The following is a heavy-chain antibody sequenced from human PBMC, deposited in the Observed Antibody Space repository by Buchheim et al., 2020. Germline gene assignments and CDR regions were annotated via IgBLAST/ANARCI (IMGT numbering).Heavy chain of an antibody. CDR1: GFDFDSYS. J-gene: IGHJ5*02. Sequence: EVQLVESGGGLVKPGGSLRLSCGVSGFDFDSYSMNWVRQAPGRGLEWVASISSNSRYIYSADSLKGRFTIPRDNANNSLFLQMNSLRAEDTGVYFCARDRGMLTFGLNPWGQGTL. CDR2: ISSNSRYI. D-gene: IGHD4/OR15-4a*01. V-gene: IGHV3-21*01. CDR3: ARDRGMLTFGLNP.